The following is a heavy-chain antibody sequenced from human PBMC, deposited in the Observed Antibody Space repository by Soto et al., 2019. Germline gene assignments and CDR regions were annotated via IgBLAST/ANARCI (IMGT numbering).Heavy chain of an antibody. D-gene: IGHD2-2*01. V-gene: IGHV5-51*01. CDR3: ARGYCSSTSCSGYFDY. J-gene: IGHJ4*02. CDR1: GFRFTSYW. CDR2: ISPGDSDT. Sequence: GESLKISCKGSGFRFTSYWIAWVRQMPGKGLEWMGIISPGDSDTRYSPPFQGLVTISADKSISAAYLQWSSLKASDTAMYYCARGYCSSTSCSGYFDYWGQGTLVTVSS.